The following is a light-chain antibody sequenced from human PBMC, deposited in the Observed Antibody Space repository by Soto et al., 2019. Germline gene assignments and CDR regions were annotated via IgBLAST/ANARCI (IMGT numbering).Light chain of an antibody. Sequence: DPQMTQSPSSVSASLGDRVTITCRASQHINNWLAWYQQKPGKAPKLLVSATSSLQGGVPSRFSGSGSGTDFTLTSDRLQHEDFASYYCQQANGFPLAFGGGTKVEIK. J-gene: IGKJ4*01. CDR1: QHINNW. V-gene: IGKV1-12*01. CDR3: QQANGFPLA. CDR2: ATS.